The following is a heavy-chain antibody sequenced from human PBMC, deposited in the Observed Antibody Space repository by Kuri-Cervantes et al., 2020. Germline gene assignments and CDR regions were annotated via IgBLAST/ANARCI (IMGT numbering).Heavy chain of an antibody. CDR2: IYYNGIT. CDR1: GGSISSYY. V-gene: IGHV4-59*13. J-gene: IGHJ6*03. D-gene: IGHD3-10*01. CDR3: ARARRYGVGSYDYLYMDV. Sequence: GSLRLSCTVSGGSISSYYWSWIRQPPGKGLEWIGYIYYNGITNYNPSLKSRVTISIDTSKNQFSLKPSSVTAEDTAVYYCARARRYGVGSYDYLYMDVWGKGTTVTVSS.